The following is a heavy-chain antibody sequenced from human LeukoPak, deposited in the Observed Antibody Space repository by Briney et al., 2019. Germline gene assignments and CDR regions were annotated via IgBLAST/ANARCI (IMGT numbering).Heavy chain of an antibody. Sequence: SETLSLTCTVSGGSISSHYWSWIRQPPGKGLEWIGYIYYSGSTNYNTSLKSRVTISVDTSKNQFSLKLSSVTAADTAVYYCARDQGFYDFWSGYYARNAFDIWGQGTMVTVSS. D-gene: IGHD3-3*01. V-gene: IGHV4-59*11. J-gene: IGHJ3*02. CDR2: IYYSGST. CDR3: ARDQGFYDFWSGYYARNAFDI. CDR1: GGSISSHY.